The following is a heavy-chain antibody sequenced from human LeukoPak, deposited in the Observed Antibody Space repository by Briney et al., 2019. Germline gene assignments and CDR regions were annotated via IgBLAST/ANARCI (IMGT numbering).Heavy chain of an antibody. CDR2: MYHSGST. CDR1: GYSISSGYY. CDR3: AGYSSSWFRWFDP. D-gene: IGHD6-13*01. Sequence: ASETLSLTCTVSGYSISSGYYWGWIRQPPGKGLEWIGSMYHSGSTYDNPSLKSRVTISVDTSKNQFSLKLSSVTAADTAVYYCAGYSSSWFRWFDPWGQGTLVTVSS. V-gene: IGHV4-38-2*02. J-gene: IGHJ5*02.